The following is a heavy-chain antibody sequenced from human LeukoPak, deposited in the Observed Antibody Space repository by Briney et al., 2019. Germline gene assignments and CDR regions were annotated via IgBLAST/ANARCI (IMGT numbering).Heavy chain of an antibody. D-gene: IGHD3-16*01. J-gene: IGHJ4*02. CDR3: ANDGAPDY. CDR1: GFTFSTYA. V-gene: IGHV3-23*01. CDR2: ISGSDGST. Sequence: GASLRLSCAASGFTFSTYAMSWVRQAPGKGLEWVSAISGSDGSTYYADSVRGRFTISRDNSKNTVYLQMNSLSAEDTAVYYCANDGAPDYWGQGTLVTVSS.